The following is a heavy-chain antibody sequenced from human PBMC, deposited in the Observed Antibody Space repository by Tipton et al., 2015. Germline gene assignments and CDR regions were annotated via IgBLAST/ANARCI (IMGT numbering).Heavy chain of an antibody. CDR2: ISGSGGTT. Sequence: SLRLSCAASGFTFSTYAMNWVRQAPGKGLEWVSAISGSGGTTYYADSVKGRFTISRDNSKNALFLQMNSLRAEDTAVYYCSGDSSPSVGYFDSWGQGTLVTVSS. J-gene: IGHJ4*02. D-gene: IGHD6-6*01. V-gene: IGHV3-23*01. CDR1: GFTFSTYA. CDR3: SGDSSPSVGYFDS.